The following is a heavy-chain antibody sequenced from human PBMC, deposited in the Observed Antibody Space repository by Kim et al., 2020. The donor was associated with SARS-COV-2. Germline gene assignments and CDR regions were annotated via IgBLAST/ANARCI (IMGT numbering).Heavy chain of an antibody. V-gene: IGHV4-34*01. CDR3: ARLYCSSTSCYGLDY. Sequence: SETLSLTCAVYGGSFSGYYWSWIRQPPGKGLEWIGEINHSGSTNYNPSLKSRVTISVVTSKNQFSLKLSSVTAADTAVYYCARLYCSSTSCYGLDYWGQGTLVTVSS. CDR2: INHSGST. D-gene: IGHD2-2*01. J-gene: IGHJ4*02. CDR1: GGSFSGYY.